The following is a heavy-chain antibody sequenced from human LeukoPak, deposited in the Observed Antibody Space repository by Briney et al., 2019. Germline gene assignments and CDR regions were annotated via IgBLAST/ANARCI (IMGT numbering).Heavy chain of an antibody. D-gene: IGHD3-10*01. CDR2: ISSSSSYI. Sequence: PGGSLRLSCAASGFTFSSYSMNWVRQAPGKGLEWVSSISSSSSYIYYADSVKGRFTISRDNAKNSLYLQMNSLRAEDTAVYYCARISSGSYYNVDYWGQGTLVTVSS. J-gene: IGHJ4*02. CDR3: ARISSGSYYNVDY. V-gene: IGHV3-21*01. CDR1: GFTFSSYS.